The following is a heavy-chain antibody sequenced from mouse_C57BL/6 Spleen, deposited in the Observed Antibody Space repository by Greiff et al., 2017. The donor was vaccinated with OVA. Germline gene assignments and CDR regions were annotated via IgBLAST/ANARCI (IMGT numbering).Heavy chain of an antibody. J-gene: IGHJ1*03. Sequence: QVQLKQSGAELARPGASVKLSCKASGYTFTSYGISWVKQRTGQGLEWIGEIYPRSGNTYYNEKFKGKATLTADKSSSTAYMELRSLTSEGSAVYFCVDDYHGGGYFDVWGTGTTVTVSS. CDR3: VDDYHGGGYFDV. CDR2: IYPRSGNT. V-gene: IGHV1-81*01. D-gene: IGHD1-2*01. CDR1: GYTFTSYG.